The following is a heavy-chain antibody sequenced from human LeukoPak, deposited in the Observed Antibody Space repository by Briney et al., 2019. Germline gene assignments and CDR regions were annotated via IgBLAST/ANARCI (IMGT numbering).Heavy chain of an antibody. J-gene: IGHJ4*02. CDR1: GFTFSSYG. CDR3: ANGGYSYGLNY. V-gene: IGHV3-30*18. CDR2: ISYDGSNK. Sequence: GGSLRLSCAASGFTFSSYGMHWVRQARGKGLEWVAVISYDGSNKYYADSVKGRFTISRDNSKNTLYLQMNSLRAEDTAVYYCANGGYSYGLNYWGQGTLVTVSS. D-gene: IGHD5-18*01.